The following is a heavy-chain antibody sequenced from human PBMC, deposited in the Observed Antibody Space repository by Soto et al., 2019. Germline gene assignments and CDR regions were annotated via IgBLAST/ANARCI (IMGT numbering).Heavy chain of an antibody. J-gene: IGHJ5*02. CDR3: GRTFRDGLLGLDP. Sequence: GGSPRLCCAASGFSVSDHGLHWVRQAPGKGLVWLSRLCHDGTIAIYSDSVKGRFSISRDIAKNTLYLQMTSLRAEDAAIYYCGRTFRDGLLGLDPWGQGTLVTVSS. CDR2: LCHDGTIA. CDR1: GFSVSDHG. V-gene: IGHV3-74*01. D-gene: IGHD3-16*01.